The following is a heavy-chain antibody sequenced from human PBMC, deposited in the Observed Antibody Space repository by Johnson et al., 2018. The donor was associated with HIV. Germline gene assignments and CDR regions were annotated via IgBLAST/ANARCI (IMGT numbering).Heavy chain of an antibody. Sequence: QVQLVESGGGVVQPGRSLRLSCAASGFTFSSYAMHWVRQAPGKGLEWVAVIWYDGSNKYYADSVKGRFTISRDNSKNTLYLQMNSLRAEDTAVYYCANFGRSSGWYEGGVFDIWGQGTMVNVSS. J-gene: IGHJ3*02. CDR1: GFTFSSYA. CDR2: IWYDGSNK. CDR3: ANFGRSSGWYEGGVFDI. V-gene: IGHV3-33*08. D-gene: IGHD6-19*01.